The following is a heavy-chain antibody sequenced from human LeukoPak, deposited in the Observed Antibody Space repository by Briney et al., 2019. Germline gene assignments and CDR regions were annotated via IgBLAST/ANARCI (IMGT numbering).Heavy chain of an antibody. CDR3: ARRGCSSTSCYLSMAYFDY. CDR2: INHSVTT. CDR1: GGSISSYY. D-gene: IGHD2-2*01. J-gene: IGHJ4*02. V-gene: IGHV4-34*01. Sequence: PSQTLSLTCTLSGGSISSYYCSWIRHPHGNGLEWIGAINHSVTTNFNPSLRSRVTISVDTSKSQFSLKLSSVTAADTAVYYCARRGCSSTSCYLSMAYFDYWGQGTLVTVSS.